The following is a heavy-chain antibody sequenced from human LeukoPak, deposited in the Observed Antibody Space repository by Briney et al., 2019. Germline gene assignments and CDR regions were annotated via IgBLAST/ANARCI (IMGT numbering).Heavy chain of an antibody. J-gene: IGHJ4*02. CDR3: ARYYHGTDY. Sequence: GGSLRLSCAASGFTFRTYSMNWVRQAPGKGLEWVAYISSGSSTIYYADSVKGRFTISRDNAKNPLYLQMNSLRDEDTAVYYCARYYHGTDYWGQGTLVTVSS. CDR1: GFTFRTYS. CDR2: ISSGSSTI. V-gene: IGHV3-48*02. D-gene: IGHD3-3*02.